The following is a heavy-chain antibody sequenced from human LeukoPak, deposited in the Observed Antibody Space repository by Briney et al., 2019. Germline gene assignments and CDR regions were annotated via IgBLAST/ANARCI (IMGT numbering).Heavy chain of an antibody. CDR1: GGSFSGYY. Sequence: PSETLSLTCAVYGGSFSGYYWSWIRQPPGKGLEWIGEINHSGSTNYNPSLKGRVTISVDTSKNQFSLKLSSVTAADTAVYYCARADILTGYYRRINAFDIWGQGTMVTVSS. J-gene: IGHJ3*02. CDR2: INHSGST. V-gene: IGHV4-34*01. CDR3: ARADILTGYYRRINAFDI. D-gene: IGHD3-9*01.